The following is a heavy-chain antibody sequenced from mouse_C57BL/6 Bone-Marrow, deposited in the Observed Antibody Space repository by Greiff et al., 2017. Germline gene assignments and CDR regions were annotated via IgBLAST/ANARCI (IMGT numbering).Heavy chain of an antibody. Sequence: QVQLQQSGAELVRPGTLVKVSCKASGYAFTNYLIEWVKQRPGQGLEWIGVINPGSGGTNYNEKFKGKATLTADKSSSTAYMQLSSLTSEDSAVYFCARGDYFDYWGQGTTLTVSS. CDR1: GYAFTNYL. CDR2: INPGSGGT. J-gene: IGHJ2*01. V-gene: IGHV1-54*01. CDR3: ARGDYFDY.